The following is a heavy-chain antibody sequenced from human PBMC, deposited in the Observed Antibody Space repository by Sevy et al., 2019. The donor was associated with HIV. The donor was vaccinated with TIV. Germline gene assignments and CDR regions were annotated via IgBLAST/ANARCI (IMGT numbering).Heavy chain of an antibody. CDR1: GYTFTGYY. CDR2: INPNSGGT. Sequence: ASVKVSCKASGYTFTGYYMHWVRQAPGQGLEWMGWINPNSGGTNYAQKFQGRVTMTRDTSISTAYMELSRLISDDTAVYYCARGWSAYGDYYIYYYYGMDVWGQGTTVTVSS. D-gene: IGHD4-17*01. V-gene: IGHV1-2*02. CDR3: ARGWSAYGDYYIYYYYGMDV. J-gene: IGHJ6*02.